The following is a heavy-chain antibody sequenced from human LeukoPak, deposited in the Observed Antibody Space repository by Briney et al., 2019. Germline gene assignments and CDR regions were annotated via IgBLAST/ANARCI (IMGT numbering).Heavy chain of an antibody. CDR2: INSDGSST. V-gene: IGHV3-74*01. CDR1: GFTFNSYW. D-gene: IGHD4-23*01. CDR3: ARERDCGGNRFDY. J-gene: IGHJ4*02. Sequence: GGSLRLSCAASGFTFNSYWMHWVRQAPGKGLVWVSRINSDGSSTRYADSVRGRFTISRDNAKNTLYLQMNSLRAEDTAVYYCARERDCGGNRFDYWGQGTLVTVSS.